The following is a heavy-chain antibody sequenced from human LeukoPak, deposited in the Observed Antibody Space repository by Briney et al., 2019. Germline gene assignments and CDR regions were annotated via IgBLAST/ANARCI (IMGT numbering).Heavy chain of an antibody. CDR2: INEDGSEK. V-gene: IGHV3-7*01. D-gene: IGHD6-13*01. Sequence: GGSLRLSCAASGFTFTNNWMSWFRQAPGKGLEWVANINEDGSEKNYVDSVKGRFTISRDNAKNTLYLQMNSLRAEETAVYYCAREGYSSSWYGENYYYYGMDVWGQGTTVTVSS. CDR3: AREGYSSSWYGENYYYYGMDV. CDR1: GFTFTNNW. J-gene: IGHJ6*02.